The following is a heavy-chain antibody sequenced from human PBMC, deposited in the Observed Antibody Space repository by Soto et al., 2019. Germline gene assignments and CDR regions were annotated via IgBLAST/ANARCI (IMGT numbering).Heavy chain of an antibody. Sequence: QVTLKESGPVLVKPTEPLTLTCTVSGFSLSNARMGVSWIRQPPGKALEWLAHIFSNDEKSYSTSLKSRLTISKDTSKSQVVLTMTNMDPVDTATYYCARTDDFWSGYYSYWGQGTLVTVSS. CDR3: ARTDDFWSGYYSY. J-gene: IGHJ4*02. D-gene: IGHD3-3*01. CDR1: GFSLSNARMG. CDR2: IFSNDEK. V-gene: IGHV2-26*01.